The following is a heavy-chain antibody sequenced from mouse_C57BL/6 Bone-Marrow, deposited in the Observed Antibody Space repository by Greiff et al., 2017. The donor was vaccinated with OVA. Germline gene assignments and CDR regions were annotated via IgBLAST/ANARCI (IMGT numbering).Heavy chain of an antibody. CDR3: TTYSNYDYFDY. CDR2: IDPENGVT. CDR1: GSNIKDDY. Sequence: VQLQQSGAELVRPGASVKLSCTASGSNIKDDYMHWVKHRPEQGLGWIGWIDPENGVTESASNFQGKATITTATATNTAYLQISSLTSEDTAVYYCTTYSNYDYFDYWGQGTTLTVSS. V-gene: IGHV14-4*01. J-gene: IGHJ2*01. D-gene: IGHD2-5*01.